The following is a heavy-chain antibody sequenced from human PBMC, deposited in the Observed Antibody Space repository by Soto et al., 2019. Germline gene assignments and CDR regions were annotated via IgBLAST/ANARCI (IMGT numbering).Heavy chain of an antibody. CDR2: ISSSSNTI. V-gene: IGHV3-48*02. Sequence: GGSLRLSCAASGFTFSSYGMNWVRQAPGKGLEWVSYISSSSNTIYYADSVKGRFTISRDNAKNSLYLQMNSLRDEDTAVYYCAAGMGYYYGMDVWGQGTTVTVSS. CDR1: GFTFSSYG. CDR3: AAGMGYYYGMDV. J-gene: IGHJ6*02.